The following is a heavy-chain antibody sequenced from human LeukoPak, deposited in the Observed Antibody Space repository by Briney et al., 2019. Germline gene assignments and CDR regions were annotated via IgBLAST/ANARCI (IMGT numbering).Heavy chain of an antibody. V-gene: IGHV4-34*01. Sequence: KPSETLSLTCAVYGGSFSGYYWSWIRQPPGKGLERIGEINHSGSTNYNPSLKSRVTISVDTSKNQFSLKLSSVTAADTAVYYCARGLPPYDFWSGYYRMHFDYWGQGTLVTVSS. CDR3: ARGLPPYDFWSGYYRMHFDY. D-gene: IGHD3-3*01. CDR1: GGSFSGYY. CDR2: INHSGST. J-gene: IGHJ4*02.